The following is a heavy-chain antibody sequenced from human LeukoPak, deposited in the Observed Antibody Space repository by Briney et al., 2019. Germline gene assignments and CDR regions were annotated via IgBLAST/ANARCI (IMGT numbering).Heavy chain of an antibody. J-gene: IGHJ4*02. CDR2: IIPISGTA. CDR1: GGTFSSYA. Sequence: RASVKVSCKASGGTFSSYAISWVRQAPGQGLEWMGGIIPISGTANYTQKFQGRVTITADESTSTAYMELSSLRSEDTAMYYCATYCSSANCYTWGYYFDYWGQGTLVTASS. CDR3: ATYCSSANCYTWGYYFDY. D-gene: IGHD2-2*01. V-gene: IGHV1-69*13.